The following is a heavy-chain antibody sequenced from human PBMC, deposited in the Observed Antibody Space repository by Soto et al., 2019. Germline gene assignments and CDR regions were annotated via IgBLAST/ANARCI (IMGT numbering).Heavy chain of an antibody. Sequence: SETLSLTCAVSGGSISSGGYSWSWIRQPPGKGLEWIGYIYHSGSTYYNPSLKSRVTISVDRSKNQFSLKLSSVTAADTAVYYCARGEDTNYGMDVWGQGTTVTVSS. CDR1: GGSISSGGYS. CDR2: IYHSGST. D-gene: IGHD2-15*01. J-gene: IGHJ6*02. CDR3: ARGEDTNYGMDV. V-gene: IGHV4-30-2*01.